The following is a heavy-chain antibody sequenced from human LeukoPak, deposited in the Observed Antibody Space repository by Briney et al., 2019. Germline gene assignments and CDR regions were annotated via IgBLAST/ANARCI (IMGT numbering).Heavy chain of an antibody. CDR3: ASHYEYSSSWYFDY. D-gene: IGHD6-13*01. Sequence: PGGSLRLSCAASGFTFSRYVMHWVRQAPGKGLEWVAVISYDGSNKYYADSVKGRFTISRDNSKNTLYLQMNSLRAEDTAVYYCASHYEYSSSWYFDYWGQGTLVTVSS. J-gene: IGHJ4*02. CDR1: GFTFSRYV. CDR2: ISYDGSNK. V-gene: IGHV3-30-3*01.